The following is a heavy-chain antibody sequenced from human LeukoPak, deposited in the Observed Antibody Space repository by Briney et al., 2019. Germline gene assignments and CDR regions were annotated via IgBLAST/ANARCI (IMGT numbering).Heavy chain of an antibody. CDR3: ARRNKDDSNFRLVDY. CDR2: MNPNSANT. CDR1: GYTFTNYD. J-gene: IGHJ4*02. D-gene: IGHD5-24*01. V-gene: IGHV1-8*01. Sequence: ASVKVSCKASGYTFTNYDINWVRQTPGPGLEWMGWMNPNSANTGYAQKFQGRVTMTRNTSISTAYMELSSLRSEDTAVYYCARRNKDDSNFRLVDYWGQGTLVTVSS.